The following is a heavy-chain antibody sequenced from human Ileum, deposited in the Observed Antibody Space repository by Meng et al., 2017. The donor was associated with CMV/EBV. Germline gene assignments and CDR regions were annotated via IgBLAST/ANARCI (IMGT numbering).Heavy chain of an antibody. CDR1: GFTFSSYA. D-gene: IGHD2-21*01. CDR2: ISYDGSNK. J-gene: IGHJ6*02. Sequence: SCAASGFTFSSYAMHWVRQAPGKGLEWVAVISYDGSNKYYADSVKGRFTISRDNSKNTLYLQMNSLRAEDTAVYYCARDGLTYCGGDCYGAYYYYYGMDVWGQGTTVTVSS. V-gene: IGHV3-30-3*01. CDR3: ARDGLTYCGGDCYGAYYYYYGMDV.